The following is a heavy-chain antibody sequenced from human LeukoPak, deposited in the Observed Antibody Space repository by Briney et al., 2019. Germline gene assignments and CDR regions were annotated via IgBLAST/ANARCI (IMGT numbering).Heavy chain of an antibody. CDR3: ARGYYGSGSHCCHMDV. CDR1: VGSFSGYY. J-gene: IGHJ6*03. CDR2: INHSGST. D-gene: IGHD3-10*01. Sequence: PSETLSLTCAVYVGSFSGYYWSWIRQPPGKGLEWIGEINHSGSTNYNSSLKSRVTISVDTSKNQFSLKLSSVTAADTAVYYCARGYYGSGSHCCHMDVWGKGTTVTVS. V-gene: IGHV4-34*01.